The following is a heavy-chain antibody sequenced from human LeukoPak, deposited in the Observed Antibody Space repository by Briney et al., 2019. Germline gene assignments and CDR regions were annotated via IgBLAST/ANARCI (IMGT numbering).Heavy chain of an antibody. Sequence: ASVKVSCKASGYTFTSYGISWVRQAPGQGLEWMGWISAYNGDTNYAQKLQGRVTMTTDTSTSTAYMELRSLRSDDTAVYYCARELDYYGSGSSDAFDIWGQGTMVTVSS. D-gene: IGHD3-10*01. CDR1: GYTFTSYG. CDR2: ISAYNGDT. V-gene: IGHV1-18*01. J-gene: IGHJ3*02. CDR3: ARELDYYGSGSSDAFDI.